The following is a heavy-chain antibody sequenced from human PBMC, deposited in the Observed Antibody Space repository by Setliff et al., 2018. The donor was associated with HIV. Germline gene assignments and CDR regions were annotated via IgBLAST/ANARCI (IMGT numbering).Heavy chain of an antibody. CDR1: GDSVSSSSCY. Sequence: PSETLSLTCTVSGDSVSSSSCYWGWIRQPPGKGLEYIGSIFYTGSTNYDPSLKSRVTISLDTSKDQFSLKLSSVTAADTAIYYCARGDNYYHTSGTFHNGLDCFDFWGQGTMVTVSS. J-gene: IGHJ3*01. D-gene: IGHD3-10*01. V-gene: IGHV4-39*07. CDR2: IFYTGST. CDR3: ARGDNYYHTSGTFHNGLDCFDF.